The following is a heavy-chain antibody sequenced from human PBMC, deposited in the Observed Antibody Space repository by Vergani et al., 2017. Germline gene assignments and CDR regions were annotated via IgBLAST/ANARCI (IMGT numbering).Heavy chain of an antibody. CDR1: GASINNDFYY. V-gene: IGHV4-61*02. CDR3: ARDNKQIRPRAFDL. J-gene: IGHJ3*01. D-gene: IGHD2/OR15-2a*01. CDR2: IYVSGIT. Sequence: QVQLQESGPGLVKPSQTLSLTCTVSGASINNDFYYWHWIRQPAGKGLEWIGRIYVSGITDYNSSLQSRVSMSVDTSKNQFSLTLTSVTAADTAVYYCARDNKQIRPRAFDLWGQGKMVTVSS.